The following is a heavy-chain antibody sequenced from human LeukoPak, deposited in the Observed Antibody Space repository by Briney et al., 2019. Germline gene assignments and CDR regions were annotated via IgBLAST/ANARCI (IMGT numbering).Heavy chain of an antibody. CDR1: GFSFCSYW. CDR2: INQDGRQK. CDR3: VSTGSVLDY. J-gene: IGHJ4*02. D-gene: IGHD3-10*01. V-gene: IGHV3-7*01. Sequence: GGSLGLSCASSGFSFCSYWVTWVREAPGKGLEWVGNINQDGRQKYYVDSVKGRFTISRDNAKNSLHLQMNSLRVEDTAVYYCVSTGSVLDYWGQGTLVTVAS.